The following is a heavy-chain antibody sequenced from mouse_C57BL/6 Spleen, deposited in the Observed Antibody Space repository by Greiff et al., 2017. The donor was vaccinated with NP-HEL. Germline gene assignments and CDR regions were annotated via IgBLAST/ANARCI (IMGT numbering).Heavy chain of an antibody. CDR1: GYTFTSYD. CDR2: IYPGDGST. CDR3: AIYYYGSSPYFDY. D-gene: IGHD1-1*01. J-gene: IGHJ2*01. V-gene: IGHV1-85*01. Sequence: QVQLQQSGPELVKPGASVKLSCKASGYTFTSYDINWVKQRPGQGLEWIGWIYPGDGSTKYKEKLKGKATLTVDTSSSTAYMELHSLTSEDSAVYFCAIYYYGSSPYFDYWGQGTTLTVSS.